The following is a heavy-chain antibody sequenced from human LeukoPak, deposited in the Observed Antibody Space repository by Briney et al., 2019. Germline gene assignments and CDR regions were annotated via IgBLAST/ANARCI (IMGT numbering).Heavy chain of an antibody. CDR3: ATYIAAAGTLY. Sequence: GGSLRLSCAASGFTFSSYARSWVRQAPGKGLEWVSAISGSGGSTYYADSVKGRFTISRDNSKNTLYLQMNSLRAEDTAVYYCATYIAAAGTLYWGQGTLVTVSS. J-gene: IGHJ4*02. CDR2: ISGSGGST. V-gene: IGHV3-23*01. D-gene: IGHD6-13*01. CDR1: GFTFSSYA.